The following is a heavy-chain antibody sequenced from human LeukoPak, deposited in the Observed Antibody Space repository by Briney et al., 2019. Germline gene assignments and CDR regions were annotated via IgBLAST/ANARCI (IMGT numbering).Heavy chain of an antibody. J-gene: IGHJ4*02. CDR1: GFTLSSYG. V-gene: IGHV3-30*03. Sequence: GGSLRLSCAASGFTLSSYGMHWVRQAPGKGLEWVALISYDGSNKYYADSVKGRFTISRDNAKNSLYLQMNSLRAGDTAVYYCARTIEMATISYFDYWGQGTLVTVSS. CDR2: ISYDGSNK. CDR3: ARTIEMATISYFDY. D-gene: IGHD5-24*01.